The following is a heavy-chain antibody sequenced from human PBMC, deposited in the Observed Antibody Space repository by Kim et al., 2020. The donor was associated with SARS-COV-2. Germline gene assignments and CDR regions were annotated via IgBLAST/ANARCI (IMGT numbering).Heavy chain of an antibody. D-gene: IGHD3-10*01. CDR1: GYRFTSYM. J-gene: IGHJ4*02. V-gene: IGHV1-18*04. CDR3: AKGQLDLLEN. Sequence: ALVKVSCKASGYRFTSYMISWVRQAPGQGLEWMGWVRPYNGNTNYAQKFQDRITMSADTYRTTAYMELRNLRSDDTAVYYCAKGQLDLLENWGQGTLVTV. CDR2: VRPYNGNT.